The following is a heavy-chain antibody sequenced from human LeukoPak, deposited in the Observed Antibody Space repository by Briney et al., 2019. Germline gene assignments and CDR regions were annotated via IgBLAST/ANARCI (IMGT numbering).Heavy chain of an antibody. CDR3: ARDPQDY. CDR2: ISWNSGSI. Sequence: PGRSLRLSCAASGFTFDDYAMHWVRQAPGKGLEWVSGISWNSGSIGYADSVKGRFTISRDNAKNSLYLQMNSLRAEGTAVYYCARDPQDYWGQGTLVTVSS. CDR1: GFTFDDYA. V-gene: IGHV3-9*01. J-gene: IGHJ4*02.